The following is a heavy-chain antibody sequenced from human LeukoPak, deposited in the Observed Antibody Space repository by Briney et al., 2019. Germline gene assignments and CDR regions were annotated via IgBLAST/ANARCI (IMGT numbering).Heavy chain of an antibody. J-gene: IGHJ3*02. D-gene: IGHD3-22*01. V-gene: IGHV1-18*01. Sequence: ASVKVSCKPSGYTFTSNGISWVRQPPGPGLEWMGWISGYNGNKKYAQELQGRVTMTTDTSTSTAYMELRSLRSDDTALYYCARDSLQIYYDSSGYHLDGFDNWGQGTMVTVSS. CDR1: GYTFTSNG. CDR2: ISGYNGNK. CDR3: ARDSLQIYYDSSGYHLDGFDN.